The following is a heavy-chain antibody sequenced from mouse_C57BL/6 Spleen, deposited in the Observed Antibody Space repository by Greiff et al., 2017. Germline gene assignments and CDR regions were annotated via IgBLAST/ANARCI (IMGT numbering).Heavy chain of an antibody. V-gene: IGHV1-53*01. CDR3: ARTDYYAMDY. CDR1: GYTFTSYW. Sequence: QVQLQQPGTELVKPGASVKLSCKASGYTFTSYWMHWVKQRPGQGLDWIGNINPSNGGTNYNEKFKGKATLTADKSSSTAYMQLSSLTSEDSAVYFCARTDYYAMDYWGQGTSVTVSS. CDR2: INPSNGGT. J-gene: IGHJ4*01.